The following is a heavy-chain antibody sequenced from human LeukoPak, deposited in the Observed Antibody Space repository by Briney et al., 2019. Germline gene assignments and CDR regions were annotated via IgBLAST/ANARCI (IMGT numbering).Heavy chain of an antibody. J-gene: IGHJ3*01. CDR2: INPSGGST. D-gene: IGHD1-7*01. V-gene: IGHV1-46*01. CDR1: GYTFTSYY. Sequence: GGSLRLSCAASGYTFTSYYMHWVRQAPGQGLEWMGIINPSGGSTSYAQKFQGRVTMTRDTSTSTVYMELSSLRSEDTAVYYCASVDWHYGLDAFDVWGQGTMVTVSS. CDR3: ASVDWHYGLDAFDV.